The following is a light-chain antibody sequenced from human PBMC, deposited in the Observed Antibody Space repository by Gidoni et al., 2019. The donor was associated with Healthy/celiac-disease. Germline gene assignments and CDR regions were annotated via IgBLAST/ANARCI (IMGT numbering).Light chain of an antibody. Sequence: QSSLTQPASVSASPGLSITIACTGTSSDVGGYNYLSWYQQHPGNAPKLMIYDVRNRPSGVSNRFSGSKSGNTASLTISGLQAEDEADYYCSSYTSSSTLYVFGTGTKVTVL. J-gene: IGLJ1*01. CDR1: SSDVGGYNY. CDR3: SSYTSSSTLYV. CDR2: DVR. V-gene: IGLV2-14*03.